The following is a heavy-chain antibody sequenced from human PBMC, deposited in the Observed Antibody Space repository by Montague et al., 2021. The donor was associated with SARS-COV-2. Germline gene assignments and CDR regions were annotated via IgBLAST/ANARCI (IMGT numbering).Heavy chain of an antibody. CDR1: GGSFTTYY. D-gene: IGHD3-9*01. J-gene: IGHJ4*02. V-gene: IGHV4-34*01. CDR2: INHGGTT. CDR3: ARNSFRARCLDWSFYFAF. Sequence: SETLSLTCAVYGGSFTTYYWSWIRQPPGKGLEWIGEINHGGTTNFNPARKSRVTMSVDTSKNQFSLTLTSVTAADTAIYFCARNSFRARCLDWSFYFAFWGQGSVVTVSS.